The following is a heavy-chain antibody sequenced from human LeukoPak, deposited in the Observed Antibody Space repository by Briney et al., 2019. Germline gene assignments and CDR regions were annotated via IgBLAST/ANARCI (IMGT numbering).Heavy chain of an antibody. Sequence: SETLSLTCTVSGGSISSGYSYWTWVRQPAGKGLEWMGHIYTSGKIDYNPSLESRVTISVDTSKNQFSLRLNSVTAADTAVYYCARDYYGSGGTTNFDYWGQGTLVTVSS. CDR3: ARDYYGSGGTTNFDY. V-gene: IGHV4-61*09. CDR2: IYTSGKI. J-gene: IGHJ4*02. D-gene: IGHD3-10*01. CDR1: GGSISSGYSY.